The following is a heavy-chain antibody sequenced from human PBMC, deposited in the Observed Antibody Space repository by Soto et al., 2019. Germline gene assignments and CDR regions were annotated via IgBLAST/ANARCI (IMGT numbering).Heavy chain of an antibody. J-gene: IGHJ5*02. Sequence: PSETLSLTCTVSGGSISSGGYYWSWIRQHPGKGLEWIGYIYYSGSTYYNPSLKSRVTISVDTSKNQFSLKLSSVTAADTAVYYCARARSSMVRGVDWFDPWGQGTLVTAPQ. D-gene: IGHD3-10*01. V-gene: IGHV4-31*03. CDR1: GGSISSGGYY. CDR3: ARARSSMVRGVDWFDP. CDR2: IYYSGST.